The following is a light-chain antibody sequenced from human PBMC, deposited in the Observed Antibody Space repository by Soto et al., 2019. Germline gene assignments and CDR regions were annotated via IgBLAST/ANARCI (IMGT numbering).Light chain of an antibody. V-gene: IGKV3-20*01. CDR2: TTS. CDR1: QSVTSSC. CDR3: QQCGGSPLFS. Sequence: EIVLTQSPATLSLSPGERATLSCTASQSVTSSCLAWYQRKPGQAPRLLIHTTSTRATDIPDRFSVSGSGTDFTLTISRLQPEDFAVYYCQQCGGSPLFSFGPGTRVDI. J-gene: IGKJ3*01.